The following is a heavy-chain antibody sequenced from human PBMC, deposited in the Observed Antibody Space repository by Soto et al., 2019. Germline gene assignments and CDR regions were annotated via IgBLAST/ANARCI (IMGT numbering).Heavy chain of an antibody. V-gene: IGHV3-23*01. D-gene: IGHD1-1*01. CDR3: TKRLGSTATTYGDS. CDR1: GFTFSSYD. CDR2: ISDNGRTT. J-gene: IGHJ4*02. Sequence: VGSLRLSCAASGFTFSSYDMSWGRQAPGKGLEWVSVISDNGRTTYYVDSVKGRFTISRDNSKNILFLQMNSLRVEDTAIYYRTKRLGSTATTYGDSWGQGTLVTVSS.